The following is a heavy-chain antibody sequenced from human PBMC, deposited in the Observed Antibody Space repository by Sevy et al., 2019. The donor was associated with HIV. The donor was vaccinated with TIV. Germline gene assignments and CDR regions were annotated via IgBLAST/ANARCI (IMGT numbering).Heavy chain of an antibody. CDR3: ARGRDYGNFDY. V-gene: IGHV3-33*01. CDR1: GFNFSIYG. Sequence: GGSLRLSCAASGFNFSIYGMHWVRQAPGKGLEWVALIWYDGSNKYYVDSVKGRFTISRDNSKNTVYLQMNSLRAEDTAVYYCARGRDYGNFDYWGQGTLVTVSS. J-gene: IGHJ4*02. D-gene: IGHD4-17*01. CDR2: IWYDGSNK.